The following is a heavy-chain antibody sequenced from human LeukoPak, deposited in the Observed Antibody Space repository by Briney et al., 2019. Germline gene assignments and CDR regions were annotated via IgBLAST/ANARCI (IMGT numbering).Heavy chain of an antibody. CDR1: GFTFSSYA. J-gene: IGHJ4*02. D-gene: IGHD6-19*01. V-gene: IGHV3-30-3*01. CDR2: ISYDGSNK. Sequence: PGGSLRLSCAASGFTFSSYAMHWACQAPDKGLEWVAVISYDGSNKYYADSVKGRFTISRDNSKNTLSLQMNSLRAEDTAVYYCARDYSTCWYFFDYRGQGTLVTVSS. CDR3: ARDYSTCWYFFDY.